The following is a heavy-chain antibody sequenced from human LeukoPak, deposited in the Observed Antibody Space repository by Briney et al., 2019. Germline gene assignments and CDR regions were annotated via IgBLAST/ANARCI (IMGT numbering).Heavy chain of an antibody. Sequence: ASVKVSCKASGYTFTSYYMHWVRQAPGQGLEWMGIINPSGGSTSYAQKFQGRVTMTRDTSTSTVYVELSSLRSEDTAVYYCAREASSVTTFVERWFDPWGQGTLVTVSS. CDR3: AREASSVTTFVERWFDP. J-gene: IGHJ5*02. CDR1: GYTFTSYY. D-gene: IGHD4-17*01. V-gene: IGHV1-46*01. CDR2: INPSGGST.